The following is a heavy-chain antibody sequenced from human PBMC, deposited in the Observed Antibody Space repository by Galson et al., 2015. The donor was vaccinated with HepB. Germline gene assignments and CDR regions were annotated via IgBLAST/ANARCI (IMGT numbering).Heavy chain of an antibody. J-gene: IGHJ5*02. D-gene: IGHD3-22*01. CDR1: GFSLSTSGMC. CDR3: ARHLWGYYAVSITGDWFDP. V-gene: IGHV2-70*11. CDR2: IDWDDDK. Sequence: PALVKPTPTLTLTCTFSGFSLSTSGMCVSWIRQPPGKALEWLARIDWDDDKYYSTSLKTRLTISKDTSKNQVVLTMTNMDPVDTATYYCARHLWGYYAVSITGDWFDPWGQGTLVTVSS.